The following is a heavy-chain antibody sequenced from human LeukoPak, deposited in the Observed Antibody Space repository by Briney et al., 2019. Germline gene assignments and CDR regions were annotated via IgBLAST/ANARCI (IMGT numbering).Heavy chain of an antibody. D-gene: IGHD3-10*01. CDR2: IKQDGSEK. CDR3: ARGLIWFGELDAFDI. V-gene: IGHV3-7*01. Sequence: PGGSLRLSCAASGFTFSSYWMSWVRQAPGKGLEWVANIKQDGSEKYYVDSVKGRFTISRDNAKNSLYLQMNSLRAEDTAVYYCARGLIWFGELDAFDIWGQGTMVTVSS. J-gene: IGHJ3*02. CDR1: GFTFSSYW.